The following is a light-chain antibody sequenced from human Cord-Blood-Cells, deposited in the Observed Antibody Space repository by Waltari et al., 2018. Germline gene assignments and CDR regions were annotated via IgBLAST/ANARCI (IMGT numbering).Light chain of an antibody. CDR1: SSDVGGYNY. J-gene: IGLJ1*01. Sequence: QSALTQPASVSGSPGQSLTISCTGTSSDVGGYNYVSWYQQHPGKAPKLMIYEVSNRFSGSKSGNTASLTISGLQAEDEADYYCSSYTSSSTYVFGTGTKVTVL. CDR3: SSYTSSSTYV. CDR2: EVS. V-gene: IGLV2-14*01.